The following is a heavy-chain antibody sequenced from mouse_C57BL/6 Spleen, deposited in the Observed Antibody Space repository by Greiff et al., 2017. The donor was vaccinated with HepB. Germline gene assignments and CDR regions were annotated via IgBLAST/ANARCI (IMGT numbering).Heavy chain of an antibody. CDR2: IDPSDSYT. D-gene: IGHD2-1*01. Sequence: QVQLQQPGAELVMPGASVKLSCKASGYTFTSYWMHWVKQRPGQGLEWIGEIDPSDSYTNYTQKFKGKSTLTVDKSSITAYMQLSSLNSEDSAVYYCARSGGNYDWYFDVWGTGTTVTVSS. CDR3: ARSGGNYDWYFDV. CDR1: GYTFTSYW. V-gene: IGHV1-69*01. J-gene: IGHJ1*03.